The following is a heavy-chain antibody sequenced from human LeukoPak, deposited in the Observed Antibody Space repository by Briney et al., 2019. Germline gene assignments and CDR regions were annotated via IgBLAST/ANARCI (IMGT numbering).Heavy chain of an antibody. CDR2: SSHSGIT. J-gene: IGHJ5*02. V-gene: IGHV4-34*01. CDR1: GGSFSDYY. CDR3: ARDGGPNNYWFDP. Sequence: PSETLSLTCTVYGGSFSDYYWMWIRQSPGRGPEWIGESSHSGITNYSPSLKSRVTVSVDTSKNQFSLKLTSVTAADTAVYYCARDGGPNNYWFDPWGQGTLVTVSS. D-gene: IGHD1-20*01.